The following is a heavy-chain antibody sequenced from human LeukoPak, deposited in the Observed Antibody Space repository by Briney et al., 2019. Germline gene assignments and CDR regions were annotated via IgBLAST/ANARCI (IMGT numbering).Heavy chain of an antibody. CDR2: IHADGGRT. CDR3: SAWAFYHGLDV. Sequence: GGSLRLSCAASGFAFADYAMHWVRQIPGKGLECVAHIHADGGRTFYADSVKGRFTVSRDNGKNSLFLQMDSLTSDDTALYYCSAWAFYHGLDVWGQGATVIVSS. J-gene: IGHJ6*02. D-gene: IGHD2/OR15-2a*01. V-gene: IGHV3-43*02. CDR1: GFAFADYA.